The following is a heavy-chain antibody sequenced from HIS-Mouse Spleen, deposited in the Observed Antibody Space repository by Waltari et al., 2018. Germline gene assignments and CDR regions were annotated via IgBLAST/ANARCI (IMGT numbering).Heavy chain of an antibody. CDR3: ARGHDYSNYFDY. V-gene: IGHV1-8*01. D-gene: IGHD4-4*01. Sequence: QVQLVQSGAEVKKHGAAVKVSCKASGYPFTRYDIHWVRQATGKGIEWMGWMNPNSGKTGYAQKFQGRVTMTRNTSISTAYMELSSLRSEDTAVYYCARGHDYSNYFDYWGQGTLVTVSS. J-gene: IGHJ4*02. CDR1: GYPFTRYD. CDR2: MNPNSGKT.